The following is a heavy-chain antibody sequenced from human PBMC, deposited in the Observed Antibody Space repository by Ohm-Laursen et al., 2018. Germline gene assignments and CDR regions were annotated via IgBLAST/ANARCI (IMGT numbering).Heavy chain of an antibody. V-gene: IGHV1-46*01. CDR1: GYTFTSYY. Sequence: ASVKVSCKASGYTFTSYYIHWVRQAPGQGLEWMGIINRSGGSTIYAQKFQGRVTMTRDTSTSTVYMELSSLRSEDTAVYYCARALRRGHFDYWGQGTLVTVSS. CDR2: INRSGGST. D-gene: IGHD3-10*01. CDR3: ARALRRGHFDY. J-gene: IGHJ4*02.